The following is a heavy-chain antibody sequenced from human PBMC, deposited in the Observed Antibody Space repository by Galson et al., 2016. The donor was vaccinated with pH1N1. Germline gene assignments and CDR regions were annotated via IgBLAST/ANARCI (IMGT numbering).Heavy chain of an antibody. D-gene: IGHD3-22*01. CDR3: VKYGSSGYYYGRLAN. V-gene: IGHV3-23*01. CDR2: ISGGGGST. Sequence: SLRLSCAASGFIFSNFAISWVRQAPGKGLEWISAISGGGGSTYYADSVKGRVTISRDNAKSTLFLQMESLSADDTAVYYCVKYGSSGYYYGRLANWGQGTLVTVSS. J-gene: IGHJ4*02. CDR1: GFIFSNFA.